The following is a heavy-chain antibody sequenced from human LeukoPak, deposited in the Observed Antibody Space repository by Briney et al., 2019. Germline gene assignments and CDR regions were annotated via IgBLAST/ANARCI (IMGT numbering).Heavy chain of an antibody. CDR2: VSESGVTT. CDR1: GFTFSSCA. D-gene: IGHD6-6*01. J-gene: IGHJ4*02. CDR3: ATRYSSFLGTGWFVFDY. V-gene: IGHV3-23*01. Sequence: GASLRLSCAASGFTFSSCAMNWVRQALGKGPEWVAAVSESGVTTYYADSVKGRFAISRDNSKNKVYLQMSSLRDDDTAVYYCATRYSSFLGTGWFVFDYWGQGTLVTVSS.